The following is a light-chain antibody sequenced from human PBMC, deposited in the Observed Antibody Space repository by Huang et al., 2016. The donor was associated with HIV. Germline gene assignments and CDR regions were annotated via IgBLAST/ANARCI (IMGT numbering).Light chain of an antibody. CDR3: QQYYTTPRDT. CDR1: QDIRSS. J-gene: IGKJ5*01. V-gene: IGKV1-NL1*01. Sequence: DIQMTQSPSSLSASVGDRVTITSRASQDIRSSLAWYQQKPGKAPKLLLFAASRLESGVPSRVSGSGSGTDYTLTISSRQAEDFATYYCQQYYTTPRDTFGQGTRLAIK. CDR2: AAS.